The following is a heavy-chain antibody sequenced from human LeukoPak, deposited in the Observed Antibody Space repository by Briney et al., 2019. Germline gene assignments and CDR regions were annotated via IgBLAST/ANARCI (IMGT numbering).Heavy chain of an antibody. V-gene: IGHV3-30-3*01. D-gene: IGHD6-19*01. CDR1: GFTFSSYA. CDR3: ARESIAVAGTKDY. J-gene: IGHJ4*02. Sequence: GGSLRLSCAASGFTFSSYAMHWVRQAPGKGVEGVAVISYDGSNKYYADSVKGRFTISRDNSKNTLYLQMNSLRAEDTAVYYCARESIAVAGTKDYWGQGTLVTVSS. CDR2: ISYDGSNK.